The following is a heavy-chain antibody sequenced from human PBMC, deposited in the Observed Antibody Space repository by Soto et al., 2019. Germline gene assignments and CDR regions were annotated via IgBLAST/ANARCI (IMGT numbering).Heavy chain of an antibody. CDR1: GGSISSSSYY. CDR3: ARRAYQVIGWFDP. V-gene: IGHV4-39*01. D-gene: IGHD2-2*01. CDR2: IYYMGIA. Sequence: QVQLQESGPGLVKPSETLSLTCTVSGGSISSSSYYWGWIRQTPGKGLEWIGTIYYMGIAYYNPSRRSRVTISLDTSKNQFSLKLSSVTAADPAIYYCARRAYQVIGWFDPWGQGTLVTVSS. J-gene: IGHJ5*02.